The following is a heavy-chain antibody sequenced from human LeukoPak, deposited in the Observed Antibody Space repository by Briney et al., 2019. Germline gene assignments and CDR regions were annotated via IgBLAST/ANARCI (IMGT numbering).Heavy chain of an antibody. CDR2: INAGNGNT. V-gene: IGHV1-3*01. CDR3: ARIPPAIFGVQPDERGWFDP. Sequence: GASVKVSCKASGYTFTSYAMHWVRQAPGQRLEWMGWINAGNGNTKYSQKFQGRVTITRDTSASTAYMELSSLRSEDTAVYYCARIPPAIFGVQPDERGWFDPWSQGTLVTVSS. CDR1: GYTFTSYA. J-gene: IGHJ5*02. D-gene: IGHD3-3*01.